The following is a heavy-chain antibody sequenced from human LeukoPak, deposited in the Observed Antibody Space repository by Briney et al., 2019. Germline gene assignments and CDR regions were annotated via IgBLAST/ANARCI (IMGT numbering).Heavy chain of an antibody. CDR1: GFTFSSYS. J-gene: IGHJ4*02. V-gene: IGHV3-21*04. Sequence: GGSLRLSCAASGFTFSSYSMNWVRQAPGKGLEWVSSISSSSSYIYYADSVKGRSTISRDNSKNTLFLQMNSLRVEDTAVYYCTKDWSADYWGQGTLVTVSS. CDR2: ISSSSSYI. CDR3: TKDWSADY.